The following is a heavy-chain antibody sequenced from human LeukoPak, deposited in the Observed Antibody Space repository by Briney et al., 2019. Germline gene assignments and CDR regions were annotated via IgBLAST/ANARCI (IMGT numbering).Heavy chain of an antibody. Sequence: HPGRSLRLSCVASGFSLSSYGIHWVRQAPGKGLEWVAVMWYDGSDSYYADSVKGRFTISRDNSRNTLYLQMNSLRAEDTAVYLCARGGGLDVWGQGATVTVSS. CDR2: MWYDGSDS. D-gene: IGHD3-16*01. CDR3: ARGGGLDV. V-gene: IGHV3-33*01. J-gene: IGHJ6*02. CDR1: GFSLSSYG.